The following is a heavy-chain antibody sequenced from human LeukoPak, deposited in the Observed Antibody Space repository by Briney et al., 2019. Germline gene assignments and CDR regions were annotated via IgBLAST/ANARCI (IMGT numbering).Heavy chain of an antibody. Sequence: SETLSLTCTVSGGSISSYYWSWIRQPPGKGLEWIGYIYYSGSTNYNPSLKSRVTISVDTSKNQFSLKLSSVTAADTAVYYCARDRGNNFRYYYYGMDVWGQGTTVTVSS. CDR2: IYYSGST. V-gene: IGHV4-59*01. CDR1: GGSISSYY. D-gene: IGHD2/OR15-2a*01. CDR3: ARDRGNNFRYYYYGMDV. J-gene: IGHJ6*02.